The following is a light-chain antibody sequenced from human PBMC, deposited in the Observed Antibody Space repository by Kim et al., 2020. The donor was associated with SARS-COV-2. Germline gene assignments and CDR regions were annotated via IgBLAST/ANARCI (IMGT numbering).Light chain of an antibody. V-gene: IGLV3-19*01. Sequence: LGQTVRITCQGASLRKSYASWYQQKPGQAPILVMSGDNDRPSGIPDRFSGSSSGSTASLTITGAQAEDEADYYCCSRDSSAKDYVFGTGTKVTVL. CDR1: SLRKSY. CDR2: GDN. J-gene: IGLJ1*01. CDR3: CSRDSSAKDYV.